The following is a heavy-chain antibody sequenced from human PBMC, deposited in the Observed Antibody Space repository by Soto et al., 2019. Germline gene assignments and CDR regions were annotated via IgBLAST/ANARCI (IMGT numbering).Heavy chain of an antibody. J-gene: IGHJ6*03. D-gene: IGHD3-10*01. V-gene: IGHV3-23*01. Sequence: PGGSLRLSCAASGFTFSSYAMSWVRQAPGKGLEWVSAISGSGGSTYYADSVKGRFTISRDNSKNTLYLQMNSLRAEDTAVYYCAILSMVRGVYNYMDVWGKGTTVTVSS. CDR3: AILSMVRGVYNYMDV. CDR1: GFTFSSYA. CDR2: ISGSGGST.